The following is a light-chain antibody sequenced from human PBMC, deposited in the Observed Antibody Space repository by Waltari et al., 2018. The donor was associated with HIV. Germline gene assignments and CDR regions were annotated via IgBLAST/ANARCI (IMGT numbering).Light chain of an antibody. CDR3: QQYNNWLT. V-gene: IGKV3-15*01. J-gene: IGKJ4*01. CDR1: QSVLTK. CDR2: DAS. Sequence: IVMPQSPATLSVSPGERATLSCRASQSVLTKLALYQQKPGQPPRLLMYDASTRGTGIPARVSGSGSGKDFTLTISSLQYGDFAIYYCQQYNNWLTFGGGTKVEIK.